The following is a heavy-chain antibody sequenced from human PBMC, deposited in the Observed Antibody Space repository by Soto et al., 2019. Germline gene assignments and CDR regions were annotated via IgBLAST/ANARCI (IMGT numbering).Heavy chain of an antibody. CDR2: IYDSGST. CDR3: ARANDCGGDCYLH. J-gene: IGHJ1*01. V-gene: IGHV4-30-2*01. Sequence: QLQLQESGSGLVKPSQTLSLTCAVSGGSISSGGYSWSWIRQPPGKGLEWIGYIYDSGSTYYNPSLKSRVTISVDRSKNQFSLKLSSVTAADTAVYYCARANDCGGDCYLHWGQGTLVTVSS. CDR1: GGSISSGGYS. D-gene: IGHD2-21*02.